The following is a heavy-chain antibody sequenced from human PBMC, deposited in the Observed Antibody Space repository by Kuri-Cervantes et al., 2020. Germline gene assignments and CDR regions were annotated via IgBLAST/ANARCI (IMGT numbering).Heavy chain of an antibody. V-gene: IGHV3-9*01. CDR3: AKDVDGSYYRGGYFDY. D-gene: IGHD1-26*01. CDR2: ISWNSGSI. J-gene: IGHJ4*02. Sequence: SLKISCAASGFTFSSYSMNWVRQAPGKGLEWVSGISWNSGSIGYADSVKGRFTISRDNAKNSLYLQMNSLRAEDTALYYCAKDVDGSYYRGGYFDYWGQGTLVTVSS. CDR1: GFTFSSYS.